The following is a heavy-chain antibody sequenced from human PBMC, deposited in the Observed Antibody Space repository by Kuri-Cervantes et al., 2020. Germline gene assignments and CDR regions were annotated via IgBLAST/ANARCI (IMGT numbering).Heavy chain of an antibody. Sequence: ESLKISCTVSGGSVSSGSYYWSWIRQPPGGGLEWIAYIYYSGSTYYSPSLKSRVTISIDTSKNRFSLKLSSVTAADTAVYYCASTHYGDYGLDYWGQGTLVTVSS. D-gene: IGHD4-17*01. CDR3: ASTHYGDYGLDY. J-gene: IGHJ4*02. CDR2: IYYSGST. V-gene: IGHV4-61*01. CDR1: GGSVSSGSYY.